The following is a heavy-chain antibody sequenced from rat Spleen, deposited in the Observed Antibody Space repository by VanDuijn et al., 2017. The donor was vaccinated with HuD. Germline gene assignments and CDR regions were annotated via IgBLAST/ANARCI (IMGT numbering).Heavy chain of an antibody. CDR2: ITHIGDGT. J-gene: IGHJ2*01. Sequence: EVQLVESGGGLVQPGKSLKLSCVASGFTFNNYWMTWIRQAPGKGLEWIASITHIGDGTYYADSVKGRFTISRDNAKSTLFLQMHSLRSEDTATYYCTRVAFDYWGQGVMVTVSS. V-gene: IGHV5-31*01. CDR3: TRVAFDY. CDR1: GFTFNNYW.